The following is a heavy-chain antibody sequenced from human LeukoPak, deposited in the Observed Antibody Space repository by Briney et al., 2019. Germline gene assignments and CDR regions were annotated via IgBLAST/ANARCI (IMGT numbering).Heavy chain of an antibody. Sequence: SVKVSCKASGGTFSSYTISWVRQAPGQGLEWMGRIIPILGIANYAQKFQGRVTITADKSTSTAYMELSSLRSEDTAVYYCARDRGIAAAGYYGMDVWGQGTTVTVSS. CDR1: GGTFSSYT. CDR2: IIPILGIA. CDR3: ARDRGIAAAGYYGMDV. J-gene: IGHJ6*02. V-gene: IGHV1-69*04. D-gene: IGHD6-13*01.